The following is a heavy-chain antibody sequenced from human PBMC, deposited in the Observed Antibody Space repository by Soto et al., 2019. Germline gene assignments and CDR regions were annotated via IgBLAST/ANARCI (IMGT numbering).Heavy chain of an antibody. Sequence: GGSLRLSCAASGFTFSDYYMSWIRQAPGKGLEWVSYISSSSSYTNYADSVKGRFTISRDNAKNSLYLQMNSLRAEDTAVYYCARSGDYGDSFAEYFQHWGQGTLVTVSS. CDR2: ISSSSSYT. J-gene: IGHJ1*01. D-gene: IGHD4-17*01. CDR3: ARSGDYGDSFAEYFQH. CDR1: GFTFSDYY. V-gene: IGHV3-11*06.